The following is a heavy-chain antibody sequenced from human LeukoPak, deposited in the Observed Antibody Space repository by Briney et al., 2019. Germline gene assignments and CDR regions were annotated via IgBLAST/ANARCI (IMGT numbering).Heavy chain of an antibody. V-gene: IGHV3-21*01. CDR1: GFTFTSYS. J-gene: IGHJ4*02. D-gene: IGHD3-10*01. CDR3: ARVPGDY. CDR2: ISGSSSYI. Sequence: GGSLRLSCAASGFTFTSYSMNWVRQAPGKGLEWVSSISGSSSYIYYADSVKGRFNISRDNAKNSLYLQMNSLRADDTAVYYCARVPGDYWGQGTLVTVSS.